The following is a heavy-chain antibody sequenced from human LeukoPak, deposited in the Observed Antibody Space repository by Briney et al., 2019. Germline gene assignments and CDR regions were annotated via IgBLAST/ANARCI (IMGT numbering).Heavy chain of an antibody. CDR3: ARDFNWCFDY. D-gene: IGHD3-9*01. J-gene: IGHJ4*02. CDR2: ISSTNAI. CDR1: GFTFGTST. Sequence: GGSLTLSCTTSGFTFGTSTMTWVRQAPGKGLEWVSYISSTNAIYYADSVKGRFTISRDNAKNSVYLQMNSLRAEDTAVYYCARDFNWCFDYWGQGTLVTVSS. V-gene: IGHV3-48*04.